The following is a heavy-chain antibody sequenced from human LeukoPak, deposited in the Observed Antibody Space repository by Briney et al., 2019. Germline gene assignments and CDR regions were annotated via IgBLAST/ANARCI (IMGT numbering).Heavy chain of an antibody. CDR2: ISGSGGST. Sequence: GGSLRLSCAASGFTFSSYAMSWVRQAPGKGLEWVSAISGSGGSTNYADSVKGRFTISRDNSKNTLYLQMNSLRAEDTAIYYCAKNGDRGAYCSGGSCYPYYYYNMDVWGKGTTVTISS. V-gene: IGHV3-23*01. CDR1: GFTFSSYA. CDR3: AKNGDRGAYCSGGSCYPYYYYNMDV. J-gene: IGHJ6*03. D-gene: IGHD2-15*01.